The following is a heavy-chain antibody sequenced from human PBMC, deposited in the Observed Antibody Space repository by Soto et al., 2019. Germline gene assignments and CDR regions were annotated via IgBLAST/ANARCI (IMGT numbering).Heavy chain of an antibody. D-gene: IGHD2-15*01. J-gene: IGHJ4*02. Sequence: EVHLLESGGGVVQPGGSLRLSCAASGFTFSSYVMTWFRQAPGEGLEWVSTISASGDATYHADSVRGRFTISRDNSKSTLYLQMASLSADDTALYFCATRYCSGGTWYFESWGQGTLVAVSS. CDR3: ATRYCSGGTWYFES. CDR2: ISASGDAT. CDR1: GFTFSSYV. V-gene: IGHV3-23*01.